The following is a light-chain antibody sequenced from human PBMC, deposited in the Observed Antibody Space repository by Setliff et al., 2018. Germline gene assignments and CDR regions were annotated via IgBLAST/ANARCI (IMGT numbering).Light chain of an antibody. CDR2: AAS. CDR3: QQSFSTPPRT. CDR1: ESISTY. J-gene: IGKJ4*01. Sequence: IQMTQSPSSLSTSVGDRVTITCRASESISTYLNWYQQKPGKAPKLLIHAASSLQSGVPSRFSGSGSGTDFTLTISSLQPEDFATYYCQQSFSTPPRTFGGGTKVDIK. V-gene: IGKV1-39*01.